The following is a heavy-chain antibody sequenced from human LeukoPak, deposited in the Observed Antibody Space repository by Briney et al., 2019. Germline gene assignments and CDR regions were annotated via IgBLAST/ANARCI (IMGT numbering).Heavy chain of an antibody. D-gene: IGHD2-2*01. CDR2: ISGSGGST. Sequence: GGSLRLSCAASGFTFSSYAMSWVRQAPGKGLEWVSAISGSGGSTYYADSVKGRFTISRDNSKNTLYLQMNSLRAEDTAVYYCAKSAEYQLLIYVAFDIWGQGTMVTVSS. V-gene: IGHV3-23*01. J-gene: IGHJ3*02. CDR3: AKSAEYQLLIYVAFDI. CDR1: GFTFSSYA.